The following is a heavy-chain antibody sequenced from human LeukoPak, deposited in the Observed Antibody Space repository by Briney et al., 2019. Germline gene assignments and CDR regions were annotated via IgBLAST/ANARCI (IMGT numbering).Heavy chain of an antibody. D-gene: IGHD2-15*01. J-gene: IGHJ4*02. CDR2: INHSGST. Sequence: SETLSLTCAVYGGSFSGYYWSWIRQPPGKGLEWIGEINHSGSTNYNPSLKSRVTISVDTSKNQFSLKLSSVTAADTAVYYYARGKPIVVVVAATPAWGYYFDYWGQGTLVTVSS. CDR3: ARGKPIVVVVAATPAWGYYFDY. CDR1: GGSFSGYY. V-gene: IGHV4-34*01.